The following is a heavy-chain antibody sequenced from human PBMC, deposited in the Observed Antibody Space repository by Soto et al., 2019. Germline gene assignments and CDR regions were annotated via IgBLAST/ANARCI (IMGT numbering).Heavy chain of an antibody. Sequence: QITLKESGPTLVKPTQTLTLTCTFSGFSLSTSGVGVGWIRHPPGKALEWLALLYWDDDKRYTPSLKSRLTITKDTSKNQVVLTMTNMDPVETATYYCAHTVRTLNTDKLFDYWGQGTLVTLSS. V-gene: IGHV2-5*02. CDR2: LYWDDDK. CDR3: AHTVRTLNTDKLFDY. D-gene: IGHD4-17*01. J-gene: IGHJ4*02. CDR1: GFSLSTSGVG.